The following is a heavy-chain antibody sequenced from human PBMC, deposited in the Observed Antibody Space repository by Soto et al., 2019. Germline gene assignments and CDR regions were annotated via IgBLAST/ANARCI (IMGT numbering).Heavy chain of an antibody. Sequence: GESLKISCKASGYSFSTHWVGWVRQTPGKGLEWMGIIYPGDSDARYSPSFKGQVTISVDESITTAFLQWSSLKASDTAMYYCARSQFGYVWGTSGYFDSWGQGTLVTVSS. D-gene: IGHD3-16*01. J-gene: IGHJ4*02. CDR3: ARSQFGYVWGTSGYFDS. CDR1: GYSFSTHW. CDR2: IYPGDSDA. V-gene: IGHV5-51*01.